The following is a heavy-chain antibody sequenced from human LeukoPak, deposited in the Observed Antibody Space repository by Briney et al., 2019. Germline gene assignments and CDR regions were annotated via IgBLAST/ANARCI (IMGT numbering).Heavy chain of an antibody. CDR3: ARVSGWNYYYYYYGMDV. Sequence: PSETLSLACAVYGGSFSGYYWSWIRQPPGKGLEWIGEINHSGGTNYNPSLKSRVTISVDTSKNQFSLKLSSVTAADTAVYYCARVSGWNYYYYYYGMDVWGQGTTVTVSS. V-gene: IGHV4-34*01. J-gene: IGHJ6*02. CDR2: INHSGGT. CDR1: GGSFSGYY. D-gene: IGHD6-19*01.